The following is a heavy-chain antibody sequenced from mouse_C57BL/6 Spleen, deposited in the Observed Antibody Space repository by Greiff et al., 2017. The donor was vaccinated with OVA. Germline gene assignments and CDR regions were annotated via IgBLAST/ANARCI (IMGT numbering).Heavy chain of an antibody. Sequence: VQLQQPGAELVKPGASVKLSCKASGYTFTSYWMQWVKQRPGQGLEWIGEIDPSDSYTNYNQKFKGKATLTVDTSSSTAYMQLSSLTSEDSAVYYCARRGLVAPFDYWGQGTTLTVSS. CDR3: ARRGLVAPFDY. CDR2: IDPSDSYT. D-gene: IGHD1-1*01. J-gene: IGHJ2*01. V-gene: IGHV1-50*01. CDR1: GYTFTSYW.